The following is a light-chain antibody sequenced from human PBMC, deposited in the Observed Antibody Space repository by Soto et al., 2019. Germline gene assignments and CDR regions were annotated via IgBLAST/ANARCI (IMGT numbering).Light chain of an antibody. CDR1: QTVSNN. CDR3: QQYNIWPHT. Sequence: EVVVTQSPSTLSVSLGQRATLSCRTSQTVSNNLAWYRQKPGQAPSLLIYGISTRATGLPARFSGTGSGTEFTLTISSLQSEDSALYYCQQYNIWPHTFGQGTKLEVK. J-gene: IGKJ2*01. CDR2: GIS. V-gene: IGKV3-15*01.